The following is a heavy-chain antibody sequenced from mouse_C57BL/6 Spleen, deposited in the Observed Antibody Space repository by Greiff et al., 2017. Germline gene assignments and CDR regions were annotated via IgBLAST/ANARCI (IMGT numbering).Heavy chain of an antibody. J-gene: IGHJ4*01. CDR1: GYTFTSYW. D-gene: IGHD2-12*01. CDR2: IDPSASET. Sequence: QVQLQQPGAELVRPGSSVKLSCKASGYTFTSYWMHWVKQRPIQGLAWIGNIDPSASETHYNQKFKDKATLTVDKSSSTAYMQLSSLTSEDSEVYYSARPLRRGYYAMDYWGQGTSVTVAA. V-gene: IGHV1-52*01. CDR3: ARPLRRGYYAMDY.